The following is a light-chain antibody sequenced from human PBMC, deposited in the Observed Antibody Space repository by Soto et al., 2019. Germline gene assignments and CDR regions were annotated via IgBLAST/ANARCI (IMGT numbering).Light chain of an antibody. J-gene: IGKJ2*01. V-gene: IGKV3-11*01. CDR1: QSVSSY. CDR2: GAS. CDR3: HHRGKWPRI. Sequence: EIVLTQSPATLSLSPGERATLSCRASQSVSSYLAWYQQKPGQAPRLLIYGASNRATGIPARFSGSGSGTDFTLTISSLEPEDFAVYYGHHRGKWPRIFGQGTELEIK.